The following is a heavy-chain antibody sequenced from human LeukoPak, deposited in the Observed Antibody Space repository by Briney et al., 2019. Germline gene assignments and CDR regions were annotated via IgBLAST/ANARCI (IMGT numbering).Heavy chain of an antibody. CDR1: GYTFTGYY. Sequence: ASVKVSCRAFGYTFTGYYMHWVRQAPGQGLEWMGRINPNSGGTNYAQKLQGRVTMTTDTSTSTAYMELRSLRSDDTAVYYCARGITIFGAVHYYYMDVWGKGTTVTVSS. J-gene: IGHJ6*03. CDR3: ARGITIFGAVHYYYMDV. V-gene: IGHV1-2*06. CDR2: INPNSGGT. D-gene: IGHD3-3*01.